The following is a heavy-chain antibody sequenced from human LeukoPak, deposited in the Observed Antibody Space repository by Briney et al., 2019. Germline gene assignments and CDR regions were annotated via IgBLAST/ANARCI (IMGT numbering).Heavy chain of an antibody. V-gene: IGHV1-69*04. CDR3: ARGRESSGWFLGAYYFDY. J-gene: IGHJ4*02. Sequence: GASVKVSCKASGGTFSSYAISWVRQAPGQGLEWMGRIIPIFGIANYAQKIQGRVTITADKSTSTAYMELSSLRSEDTAVYYCARGRESSGWFLGAYYFDYWGQGTLVTVSS. CDR2: IIPIFGIA. CDR1: GGTFSSYA. D-gene: IGHD6-19*01.